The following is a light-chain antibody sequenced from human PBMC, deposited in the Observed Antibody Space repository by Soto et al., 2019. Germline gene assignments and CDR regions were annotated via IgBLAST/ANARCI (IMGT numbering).Light chain of an antibody. J-gene: IGKJ4*01. CDR2: GAS. CDR3: QQYGSSPLT. CDR1: QSVSSSY. Sequence: EIVLTQSPGTLSLSPRERPTLSCRASQSVSSSYLAWYQQKPGQAPRLLIYGASSRATGIPDRFSGSGSGTDFTLTISRLEPEDFAVYYCQQYGSSPLTFGGGTRWIS. V-gene: IGKV3-20*01.